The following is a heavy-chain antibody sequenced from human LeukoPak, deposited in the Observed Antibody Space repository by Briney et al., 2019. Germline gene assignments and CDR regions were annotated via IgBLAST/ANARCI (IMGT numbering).Heavy chain of an antibody. CDR3: ARDSSGYYYKNWYFDL. CDR2: IYYSGST. V-gene: IGHV4-59*01. Sequence: KTSETLSLTCTVSGGSISSYYWSLIRQPPGKGLEWIGYIYYSGSTNYNPSLKSRVTISVGTSKNQFSLKLSSVTAADTAVYYCARDSSGYYYKNWYFDLWGRGTLVTVSS. J-gene: IGHJ2*01. CDR1: GGSISSYY. D-gene: IGHD3-22*01.